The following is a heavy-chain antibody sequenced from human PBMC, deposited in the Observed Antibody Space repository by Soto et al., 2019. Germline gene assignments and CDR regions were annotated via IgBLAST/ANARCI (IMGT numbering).Heavy chain of an antibody. V-gene: IGHV3-53*01. CDR2: IYRGVST. CDR3: ARDRSDSSRADSFDV. Sequence: GGSMRLSCAVSGVTVSNTYMSWVRQAPGKGLEWVAVIYRGVSTHYADSVKGRFTISRDDSKNTIYLQMNSLRAEDTAVYYCARDRSDSSRADSFDVWGQGTMVTVSS. CDR1: GVTVSNTY. D-gene: IGHD6-25*01. J-gene: IGHJ3*01.